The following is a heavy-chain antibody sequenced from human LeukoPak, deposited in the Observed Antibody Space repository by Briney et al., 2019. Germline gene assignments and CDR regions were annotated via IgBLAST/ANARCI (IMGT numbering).Heavy chain of an antibody. CDR3: ARETCSGGSCFQFDF. V-gene: IGHV4-59*02. D-gene: IGHD2-15*01. CDR1: GDSVSNYY. J-gene: IGHJ4*02. Sequence: SETLSLTCTVSGDSVSNYYWSWIRQSPGKGLEWIGYIYYSGSTNYNPSLKNRVTISVDTSKNQFSLKLSSVTAADTAVYYCARETCSGGSCFQFDFWGQGTLVTVSS. CDR2: IYYSGST.